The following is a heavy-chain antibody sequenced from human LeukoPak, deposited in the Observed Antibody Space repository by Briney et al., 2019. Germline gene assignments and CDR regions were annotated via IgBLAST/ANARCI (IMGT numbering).Heavy chain of an antibody. D-gene: IGHD5-24*01. J-gene: IGHJ4*02. Sequence: PSETLSLTCTVSGGSISSGSYYWSWIRQPAGKGLEWIGRIYTSGSTNYNPSLKSRVTISVDTSKNQFSLKLSSVTAADTAVYYCASEEMAPRYLDYWGQGTLVTVSS. CDR1: GGSISSGSYY. V-gene: IGHV4-61*02. CDR3: ASEEMAPRYLDY. CDR2: IYTSGST.